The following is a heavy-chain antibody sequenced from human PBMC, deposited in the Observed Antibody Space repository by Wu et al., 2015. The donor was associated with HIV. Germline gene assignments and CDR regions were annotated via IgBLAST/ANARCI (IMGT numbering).Heavy chain of an antibody. V-gene: IGHV1-2*02. CDR1: GYTFTGYY. Sequence: QVQLVQSGAEVKKPGASVKVSCKASGYTFTGYYIHWVRQAPGQGPEWMGWINPKSGGTNYAQKFEGRVTMTRDTSISTAYMELSRLRSDDTAVYYCARPHYSGNYHLDYVGPGNPGPPSP. J-gene: IGHJ4*02. D-gene: IGHD1-26*01. CDR2: INPKSGGT. CDR3: ARPHYSGNYHLDY.